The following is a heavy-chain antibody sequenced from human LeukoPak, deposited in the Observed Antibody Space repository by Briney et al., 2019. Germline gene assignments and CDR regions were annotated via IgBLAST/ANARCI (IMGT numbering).Heavy chain of an antibody. CDR2: IKQDGSEK. V-gene: IGHV3-7*01. CDR1: GFTFSSYW. Sequence: GGSLRLSCAASGFTFSSYWMSWVRQAPGEGLEWVANIKQDGSEKYYVDSVKGRFTISRDNAKNSLYLQMNSLRAEDTAMYYWARMTAIRLYFGYSGPGALFTVSS. J-gene: IGHJ4*02. D-gene: IGHD2-21*02. CDR3: ARMTAIRLYFGY.